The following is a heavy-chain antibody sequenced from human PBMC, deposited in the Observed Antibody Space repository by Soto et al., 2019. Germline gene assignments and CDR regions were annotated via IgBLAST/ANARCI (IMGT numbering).Heavy chain of an antibody. CDR2: IFSNDEK. Sequence: QVTLKESGPVLVKPTETLTLTCTVSGFSLSNARMGVSWIRQPPGKALEWLAHIFSNDEKSYSTSLKSRLTIPKDTSKSQVVLNMTNMDPVDTATYYCARIWDSSSLGKDAFDIWGQGTMVTVSS. D-gene: IGHD6-13*01. CDR3: ARIWDSSSLGKDAFDI. CDR1: GFSLSNARMG. J-gene: IGHJ3*02. V-gene: IGHV2-26*01.